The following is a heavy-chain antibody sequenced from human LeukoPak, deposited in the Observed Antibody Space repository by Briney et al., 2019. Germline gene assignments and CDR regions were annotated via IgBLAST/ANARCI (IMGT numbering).Heavy chain of an antibody. V-gene: IGHV3-23*01. CDR1: GFTFSSYA. Sequence: GGSLRLSCAASGFTFSSYAMSWVRQAPGKGLEWVSVISGSDGSTYYADSVKGRFTISRDNSKNTLYLQMNSLRAEDTAVYYCARSPRYYDRSGYYYRGVGAFDIWGQGTMVTVSS. CDR3: ARSPRYYDRSGYYYRGVGAFDI. CDR2: ISGSDGST. J-gene: IGHJ3*02. D-gene: IGHD3-22*01.